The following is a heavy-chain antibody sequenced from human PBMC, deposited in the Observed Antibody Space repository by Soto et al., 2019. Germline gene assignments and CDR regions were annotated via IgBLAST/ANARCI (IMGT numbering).Heavy chain of an antibody. CDR2: ISVSGGST. J-gene: IGHJ4*02. CDR3: AKAAGSDYYPVDY. CDR1: GFTFSSYA. D-gene: IGHD3-22*01. Sequence: PGGSLRLSCAASGFTFSSYAMSWFRQAPGKGLEWVSSISVSGGSTYYADSVKGRFTISRDNSKSTLFLHMNSLRAEATAVYYCAKAAGSDYYPVDYWRQGTLVTVSS. V-gene: IGHV3-23*01.